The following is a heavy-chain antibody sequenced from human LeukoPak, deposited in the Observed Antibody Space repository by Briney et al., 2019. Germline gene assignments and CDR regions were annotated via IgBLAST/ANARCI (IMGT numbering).Heavy chain of an antibody. D-gene: IGHD3-10*01. V-gene: IGHV4-61*02. CDR1: SGSISSGNYY. CDR3: ARAYERFGVSWFDP. J-gene: IGHJ5*02. Sequence: SETLSLTCTVSSGSISSGNYYWSWIRQPAGKGLQWIGRIYTSGSTNYNPSLKSRVTMSVDTSKNQFSLKVSSVTAADTAVYYCARAYERFGVSWFDPWGQGTLVIVSS. CDR2: IYTSGST.